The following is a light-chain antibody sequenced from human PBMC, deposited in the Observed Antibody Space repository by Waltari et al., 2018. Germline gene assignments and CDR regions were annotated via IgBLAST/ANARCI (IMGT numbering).Light chain of an antibody. CDR2: VNSDGSH. CDR1: SGHSSSA. V-gene: IGLV4-69*01. J-gene: IGLJ3*02. CDR3: QTGGFGIWV. Sequence: QLVLTQSPSASASLGASVRLTCTLSSGHSSSAVAWHQQQPEKGPRYLMKVNSDGSHIKGDGIPDRFSGSSSGAERYLTISSLQSEDEADYYCQTGGFGIWVFGGGTKLTVL.